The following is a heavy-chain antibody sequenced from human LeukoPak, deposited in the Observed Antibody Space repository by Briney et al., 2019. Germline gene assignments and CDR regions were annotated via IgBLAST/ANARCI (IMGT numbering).Heavy chain of an antibody. J-gene: IGHJ4*02. D-gene: IGHD5-24*01. Sequence: PGGSLRLSCAASGFTVSSNYMSWVRQAPGKGLEWIGRINHSGSTNYSPSLKSRATISVDTSKSQFSLKLNSMTAADTAVYYCARGEGARDGYNYEGPFYFDYWGQGTLVTVSS. CDR3: ARGEGARDGYNYEGPFYFDY. CDR2: INHSGST. CDR1: GFTVSSNY. V-gene: IGHV4-34*01.